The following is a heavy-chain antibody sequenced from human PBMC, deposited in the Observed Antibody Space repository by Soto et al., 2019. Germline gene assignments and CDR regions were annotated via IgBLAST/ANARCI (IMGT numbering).Heavy chain of an antibody. CDR3: ARDNIAAAGTDY. Sequence: ESGGGVVQPGRSLRLSCAASGFTFSSYGMHWVRQAPGKGLEWVAVIWYDGSNKYYADSVKGRFTISRDNSKNTLYLQMNSLRAEDTAVYYCARDNIAAAGTDYWGQGTLVTVSS. CDR1: GFTFSSYG. J-gene: IGHJ4*02. CDR2: IWYDGSNK. D-gene: IGHD6-13*01. V-gene: IGHV3-33*01.